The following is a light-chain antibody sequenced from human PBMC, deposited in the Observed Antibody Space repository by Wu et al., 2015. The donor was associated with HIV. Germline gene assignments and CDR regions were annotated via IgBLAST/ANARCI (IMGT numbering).Light chain of an antibody. CDR3: QQYNSWPPWT. CDR2: GAS. Sequence: IVMTQSPATLAVSRGERATLSCRASQNISTNLAWYQQKPGQAPRLIINGASTRATGVPARFSASGSETEFTLTISSLQSEDFAVYYCQQYNSWPPWTFGQGTKVEIK. J-gene: IGKJ1*01. V-gene: IGKV3-15*01. CDR1: QNISTN.